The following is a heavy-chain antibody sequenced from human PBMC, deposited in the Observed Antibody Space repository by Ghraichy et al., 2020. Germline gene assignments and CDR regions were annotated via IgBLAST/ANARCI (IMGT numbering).Heavy chain of an antibody. CDR3: ANLRGGSDIVVVLCDFDY. J-gene: IGHJ4*02. Sequence: GGSLRLSCAASGFTFSSYAMSWVRQAPGKGLEWVSAISGSGGSTYYADSVKGRFTISRDNSKNTLYLQMNSLRAEDTAVYYCANLRGGSDIVVVLCDFDYWGQGTLVTVSS. CDR1: GFTFSSYA. CDR2: ISGSGGST. D-gene: IGHD2-21*01. V-gene: IGHV3-23*01.